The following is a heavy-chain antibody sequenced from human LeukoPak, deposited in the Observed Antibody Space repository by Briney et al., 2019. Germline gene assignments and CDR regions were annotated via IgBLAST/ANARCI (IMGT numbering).Heavy chain of an antibody. V-gene: IGHV4-59*01. J-gene: IGHJ4*02. D-gene: IGHD1-7*01. Sequence: SETLSLTCTVSSGSINFYYWSWIRQTPGKGLEWIGYVYYRGSTNYNPSLKSRVTISVDTPKNQFSLNLSSVTAADTAIYYCARTTGNYGYYFDYWGQGAQVTVSS. CDR1: SGSINFYY. CDR3: ARTTGNYGYYFDY. CDR2: VYYRGST.